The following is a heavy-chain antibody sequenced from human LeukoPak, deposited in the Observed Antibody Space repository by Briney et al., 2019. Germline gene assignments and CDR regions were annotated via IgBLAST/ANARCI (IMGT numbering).Heavy chain of an antibody. J-gene: IGHJ4*02. V-gene: IGHV1-2*02. CDR1: GYTFTGYY. CDR2: INPNSGGT. Sequence: ASVKISCKASGYTFTGYYMHWVRQAPGQGLEWMGWINPNSGGTNYAQKFQGRVTMTGDTSISTAYMELSRLRSDDTAVYYCARISGYYDSSGYYSVDDYWGQGTLVTVSS. D-gene: IGHD3-22*01. CDR3: ARISGYYDSSGYYSVDDY.